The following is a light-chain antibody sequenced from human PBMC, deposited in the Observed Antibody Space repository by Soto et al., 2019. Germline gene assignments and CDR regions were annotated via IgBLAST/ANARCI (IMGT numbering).Light chain of an antibody. CDR2: EVS. V-gene: IGLV2-14*01. Sequence: QSVLTQPASVSGSPGQSITIACTGTSSDVGGYNQVAWYQQYPGKAPKLIIFEVSDRPSGISNRFSGSKSANTASLSISGLQAEDEADYYCSSYKRGATLVFGGGTKVTVL. CDR1: SSDVGGYNQ. J-gene: IGLJ2*01. CDR3: SSYKRGATLV.